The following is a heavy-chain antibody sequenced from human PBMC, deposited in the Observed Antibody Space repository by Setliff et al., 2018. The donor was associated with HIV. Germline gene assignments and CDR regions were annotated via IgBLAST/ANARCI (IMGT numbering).Heavy chain of an antibody. J-gene: IGHJ4*02. D-gene: IGHD3-22*01. V-gene: IGHV3-74*03. CDR3: ARDLSYDYDRSNETFDY. Sequence: GGSLRLSCAASGFTFSPYWMHWVRQAPGKGLVWVSRINSDGTSTTYADSVKGRFTISRDNAKNTLYLQMNSLRAEDTAVYYCARDLSYDYDRSNETFDYWGQGTLVTVSS. CDR1: GFTFSPYW. CDR2: INSDGTST.